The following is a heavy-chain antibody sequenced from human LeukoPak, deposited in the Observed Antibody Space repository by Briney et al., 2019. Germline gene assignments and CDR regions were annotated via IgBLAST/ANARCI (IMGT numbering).Heavy chain of an antibody. Sequence: GGTLRLSCAGSGFSFSSHGMNWVRQAPGKGLEWVSAISGSGGSTYYADSVKGRFTISRDNSKNTLYLQMNSLRAEDTAVYYCARVWLGYCSGGSCYSQESGYFDYWGQGTLVTVSS. CDR2: ISGSGGST. J-gene: IGHJ4*02. CDR1: GFSFSSHG. V-gene: IGHV3-23*01. D-gene: IGHD2-15*01. CDR3: ARVWLGYCSGGSCYSQESGYFDY.